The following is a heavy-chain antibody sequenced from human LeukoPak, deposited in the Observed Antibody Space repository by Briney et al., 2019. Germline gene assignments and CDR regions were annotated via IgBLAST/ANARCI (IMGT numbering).Heavy chain of an antibody. CDR2: INPNSGGT. CDR1: GYTFTGYY. CDR3: ARDGPIVDQVWFDP. V-gene: IGHV1-2*06. Sequence: ASVKVSCKASGYTFTGYYMHWVRQAPGQGLEWMGRINPNSGGTNYAQKFQGRVTMTRDTSISTAYMELSRLRSDDTAVYYCARDGPIVDQVWFDPWGQGTLVTVSS. D-gene: IGHD2-15*01. J-gene: IGHJ5*02.